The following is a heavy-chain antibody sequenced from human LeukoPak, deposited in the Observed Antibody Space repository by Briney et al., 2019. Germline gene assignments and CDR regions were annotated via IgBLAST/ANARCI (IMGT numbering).Heavy chain of an antibody. CDR1: GGSISSSGYY. J-gene: IGHJ4*02. CDR2: ICSGGNM. Sequence: SETLSLTCIVSGGSISSSGYYWGWIRQSPGKGMEWIGSICSGGNMCFNPIFESRVTISVDSSRSHFFLQLTSATAADTAVYFCARDGPWKSDSWGRGTLVTVSS. CDR3: ARDGPWKSDS. D-gene: IGHD1-1*01. V-gene: IGHV4-39*02.